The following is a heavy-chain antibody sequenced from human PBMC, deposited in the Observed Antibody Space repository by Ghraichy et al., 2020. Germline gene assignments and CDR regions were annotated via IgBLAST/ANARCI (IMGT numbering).Heavy chain of an antibody. V-gene: IGHV1-18*01. CDR3: TRDLIDVYNDDRSGYYGYYYYYYGMDV. CDR2: ISAYNGNT. J-gene: IGHJ6*02. D-gene: IGHD3-22*01. Sequence: ASVKVSCKASGYTFTSYGISWVRQAPGHGLEWMGRISAYNGNTNYAQKLQGRVTMTTDTSTSTAYMELRSLRSDDTAVYYCTRDLIDVYNDDRSGYYGYYYYYYGMDVWGQGTTVTVS. CDR1: GYTFTSYG.